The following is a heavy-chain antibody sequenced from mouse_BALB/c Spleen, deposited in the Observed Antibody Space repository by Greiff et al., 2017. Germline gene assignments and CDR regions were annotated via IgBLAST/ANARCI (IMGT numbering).Heavy chain of an antibody. V-gene: IGHV5-6-5*01. CDR1: GFTFSSYA. J-gene: IGHJ3*01. CDR2: ISSGGST. CDR3: ARGYYGNTFAY. Sequence: EVHLVESGGGLVKPGGSLKLSCAASGFTFSSYAMSWVRQTPEKRLEWVASISSGGSTYYPDSVKGRFTISRDNARNILYLQMSSLRSEDTAMYYCARGYYGNTFAYWGQGTLVTVSA. D-gene: IGHD2-1*01.